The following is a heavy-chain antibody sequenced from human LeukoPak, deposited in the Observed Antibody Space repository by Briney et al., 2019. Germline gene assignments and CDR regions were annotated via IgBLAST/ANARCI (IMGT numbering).Heavy chain of an antibody. Sequence: ASVKVSCKASGYTFTGYYMHWVRQAPGQGLEWMGWINPNSGGTNYAQKFQGRVTMTRDTTISTAYMELSRLRSDDTAVYYCARDCVGVVAATRYYYGMDVWGQGTTVTVSS. CDR1: GYTFTGYY. CDR2: INPNSGGT. CDR3: ARDCVGVVAATRYYYGMDV. D-gene: IGHD2-15*01. V-gene: IGHV1-2*02. J-gene: IGHJ6*02.